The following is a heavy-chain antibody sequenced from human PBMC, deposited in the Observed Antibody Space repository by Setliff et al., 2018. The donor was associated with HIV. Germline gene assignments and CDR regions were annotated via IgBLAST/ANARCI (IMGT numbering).Heavy chain of an antibody. V-gene: IGHV3-33*01. D-gene: IGHD2-21*01. Sequence: PGGSLRLSCEGSGFTLSVYGMHWVRQAPGKGLEWVAVLWYDGGKKHYAGSLKGRFTISREDSKNTLYLQMNSLRAEDTALYYCARGQFRLRPDSLDLWGQGTLVTVSS. CDR3: ARGQFRLRPDSLDL. CDR2: LWYDGGKK. CDR1: GFTLSVYG. J-gene: IGHJ3*01.